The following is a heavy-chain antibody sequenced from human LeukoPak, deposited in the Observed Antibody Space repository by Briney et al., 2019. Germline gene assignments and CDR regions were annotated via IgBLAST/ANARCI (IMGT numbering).Heavy chain of an antibody. CDR2: ISSSSSTI. Sequence: GGSLRLSCAASGFTFSSYSMNWVRQAPGKGLEWGSYISSSSSTIYYADSVKGRFTISRDNAKNSLYLQMNSLRAEDTAVYYCARDISVVTPFDYWGQGTLVTVSS. CDR1: GFTFSSYS. CDR3: ARDISVVTPFDY. V-gene: IGHV3-48*01. D-gene: IGHD4-23*01. J-gene: IGHJ4*02.